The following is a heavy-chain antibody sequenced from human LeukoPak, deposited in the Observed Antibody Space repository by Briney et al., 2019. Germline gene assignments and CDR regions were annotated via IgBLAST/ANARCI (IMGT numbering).Heavy chain of an antibody. J-gene: IGHJ4*02. Sequence: ASVKVSCKASGYTFSSYYMHWVRQAPGQGLEWMGIFNPSGGSTNYAQKFQGRVTMTRDTSTSTVYMELSSPRSEDTAVYYCARDRRYDSSGYSLDYWGRGTLVTVSS. CDR2: FNPSGGST. CDR3: ARDRRYDSSGYSLDY. CDR1: GYTFSSYY. V-gene: IGHV1-46*01. D-gene: IGHD3-22*01.